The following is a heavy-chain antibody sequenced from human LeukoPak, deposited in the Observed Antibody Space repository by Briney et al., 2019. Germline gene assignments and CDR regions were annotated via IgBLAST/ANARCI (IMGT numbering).Heavy chain of an antibody. CDR1: GGSISSYY. Sequence: PSETLSLTCTVSGGSISSYYWSWIRQPPGKELEYIGYVYYSGSTNQNPSLKSRVTMSVDTSKNQFSLKLSSVTAADTAVYYCATSPIRGYYFDYWGQGTLVTVSS. V-gene: IGHV4-59*01. CDR3: ATSPIRGYYFDY. D-gene: IGHD4-23*01. CDR2: VYYSGST. J-gene: IGHJ4*02.